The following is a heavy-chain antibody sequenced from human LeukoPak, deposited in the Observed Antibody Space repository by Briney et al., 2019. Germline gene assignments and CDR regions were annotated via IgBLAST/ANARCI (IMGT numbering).Heavy chain of an antibody. CDR2: ISSSGSTI. CDR3: ARGGYDFWSGYPLDY. Sequence: GGSLRLSCAASGFTFSSYEMNWVRQAPGKGLEWVSYISSSGSTIYYADSVKGRFTISRDNAKNSLYLQMNGLRAEDTAVYYCARGGYDFWSGYPLDYWGQGTLVTVSS. D-gene: IGHD3-3*01. J-gene: IGHJ4*02. CDR1: GFTFSSYE. V-gene: IGHV3-48*03.